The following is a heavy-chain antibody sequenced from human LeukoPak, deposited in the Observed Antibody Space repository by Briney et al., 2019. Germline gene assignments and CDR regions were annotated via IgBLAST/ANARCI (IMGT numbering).Heavy chain of an antibody. CDR2: ICSGGST. CDR1: GFTFSDYY. V-gene: IGHV3-53*01. CDR3: ARAKPKNMVRGLIMRRESRYYFDY. J-gene: IGHJ4*02. Sequence: GGSLRLSCAASGFTFSDYYMSWVRQAPGKGLEWVSVICSGGSTYYADSVKGRFTISRDNSKSTLYIQMNSLRAEDTAVYYCARAKPKNMVRGLIMRRESRYYFDYWGQGTLVTVSS. D-gene: IGHD3-10*01.